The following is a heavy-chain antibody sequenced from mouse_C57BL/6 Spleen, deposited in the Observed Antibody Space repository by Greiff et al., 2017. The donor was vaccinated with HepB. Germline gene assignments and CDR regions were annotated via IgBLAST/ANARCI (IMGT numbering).Heavy chain of an antibody. CDR2: ISYDGSN. V-gene: IGHV3-6*01. CDR1: GYSITSGYY. D-gene: IGHD3-2*02. CDR3: ARDGAQATLAWFAY. Sequence: VQLKESGPGLVKPSQSLSLTCSVTGYSITSGYYWNWIRQFPGNKLEWMGYISYDGSNNYNPSLKNRISITRDTSKNQFFLKLNSVTTEDTATYYCARDGAQATLAWFAYWGQGTLVTVSA. J-gene: IGHJ3*01.